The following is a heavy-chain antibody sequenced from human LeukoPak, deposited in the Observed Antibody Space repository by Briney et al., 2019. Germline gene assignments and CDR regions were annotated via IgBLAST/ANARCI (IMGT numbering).Heavy chain of an antibody. D-gene: IGHD3-9*01. V-gene: IGHV3-74*01. Sequence: QPGGSLRLSCTASGFTFSSSWMHWVRQAPGKGLVWVSRIHSDGTTATYADSVKGRFTISRDNAKSTLYLQMNSLRAEDTAIYYCARDETATGKRFQHWGQGTLVTVSS. CDR2: IHSDGTTA. CDR3: ARDETATGKRFQH. J-gene: IGHJ1*01. CDR1: GFTFSSSW.